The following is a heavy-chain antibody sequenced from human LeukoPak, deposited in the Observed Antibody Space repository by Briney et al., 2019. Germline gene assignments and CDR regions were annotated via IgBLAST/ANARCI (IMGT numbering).Heavy chain of an antibody. Sequence: SETLSLTCAVYGGSFSGYYWSWIRQPPGKGLEWIGEINHSGSTNYNPSLKSRVTLSADTSKNQLSLRLSSVTAADTAVYYCTTIKRGNIFGYFDFWGQGILVTASS. CDR2: INHSGST. D-gene: IGHD5-18*01. V-gene: IGHV4-34*01. J-gene: IGHJ4*02. CDR3: TTIKRGNIFGYFDF. CDR1: GGSFSGYY.